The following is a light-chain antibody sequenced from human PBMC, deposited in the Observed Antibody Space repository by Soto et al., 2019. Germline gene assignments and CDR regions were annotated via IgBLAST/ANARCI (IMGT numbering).Light chain of an antibody. V-gene: IGKV3-20*01. J-gene: IGKJ1*01. CDR1: QSVSSSY. CDR2: GAS. Sequence: EIVLTQSPGTLSLSPGERATLSCRASQSVSSSYLAWYQQKSGQAPRLLIDGASNRATGIPDRFSGSGSGTDFTLTISRLEPEDFAVYYCQQYGRSSWTFGQGTKVDIK. CDR3: QQYGRSSWT.